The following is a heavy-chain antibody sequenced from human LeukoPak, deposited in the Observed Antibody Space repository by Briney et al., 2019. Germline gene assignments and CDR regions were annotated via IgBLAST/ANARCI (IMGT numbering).Heavy chain of an antibody. V-gene: IGHV1-69*05. D-gene: IGHD1-7*01. CDR1: GGTFNTYA. J-gene: IGHJ4*02. CDR3: ARDLGITGTSDNHCFDY. Sequence: SVKVSCKASGGTFNTYAISWVRQAPGQGLEWMGRFIPIFGTANYAQKFQGRVSITTDESTSTAYMQLSSLRSEDTAMYYCARDLGITGTSDNHCFDYWGQGTLVTVSS. CDR2: FIPIFGTA.